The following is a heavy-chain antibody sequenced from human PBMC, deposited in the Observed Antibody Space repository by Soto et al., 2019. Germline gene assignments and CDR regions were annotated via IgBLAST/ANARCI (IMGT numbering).Heavy chain of an antibody. J-gene: IGHJ6*02. V-gene: IGHV4-59*01. CDR1: GGSISSYY. Sequence: PSEALSLTCTVSGGSISSYYWSWIRQPPGKGLEWIGYIYYSGSTNYNPSLKSRVTISVDTSKNQFSLKLSSVTAADTAVYYCASGGMGSLYGMDVWGQGTTVTVSS. D-gene: IGHD3-16*01. CDR2: IYYSGST. CDR3: ASGGMGSLYGMDV.